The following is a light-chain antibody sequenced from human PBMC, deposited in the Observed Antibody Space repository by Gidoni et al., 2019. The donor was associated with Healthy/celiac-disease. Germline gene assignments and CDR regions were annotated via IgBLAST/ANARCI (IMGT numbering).Light chain of an antibody. Sequence: DIQMTQSPSSLSASVGDRVTITCRASQSISSYLHWYQQKPGKAPKLLIYAASSLQSGVPSRFSGSGSGTDFTLTISSLQPEAFATYYCQPSYSTLWTFGQGTKVEIK. J-gene: IGKJ1*01. CDR1: QSISSY. CDR3: QPSYSTLWT. CDR2: AAS. V-gene: IGKV1-39*01.